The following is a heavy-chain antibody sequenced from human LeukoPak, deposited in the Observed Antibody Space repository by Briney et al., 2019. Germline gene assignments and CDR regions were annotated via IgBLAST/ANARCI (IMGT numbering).Heavy chain of an antibody. CDR2: IIPILGIA. V-gene: IGHV1-69*04. D-gene: IGHD2-15*01. CDR1: GGTFSSYA. J-gene: IGHJ6*02. Sequence: ASVKVSCKASGGTFSSYAISWVRQAPGQGLEWMGRIIPILGIANYAQKFQGRVTITADKSTSTAYMELSSLRSEDTAVYYCARKGLAGFGGYYYYGMDVWGQGTTVTVSS. CDR3: ARKGLAGFGGYYYYGMDV.